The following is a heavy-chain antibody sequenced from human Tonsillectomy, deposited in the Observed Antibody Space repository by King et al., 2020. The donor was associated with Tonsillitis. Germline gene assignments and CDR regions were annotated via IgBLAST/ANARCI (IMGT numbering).Heavy chain of an antibody. CDR2: ISWNSGNI. J-gene: IGHJ6*02. D-gene: IGHD3-3*01. CDR3: AKELVGTYYFGMDV. CDR1: GFTFDDYA. V-gene: IGHV3-9*01. Sequence: VQLVESGGGLVQPGRSLRLSCTVSGFTFDDYAMHWVRQAPGKGLEWVSGISWNSGNIGYADSVKGRFTISRDNAKNSLYLQMNSLRAEDTALYYCAKELVGTYYFGMDVWGQGTTVTVSS.